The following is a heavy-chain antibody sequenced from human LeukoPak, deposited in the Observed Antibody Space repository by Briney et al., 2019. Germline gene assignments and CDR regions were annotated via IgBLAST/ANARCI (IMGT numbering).Heavy chain of an antibody. CDR1: GFTFSSYW. V-gene: IGHV3-74*01. CDR2: ISSDGSST. Sequence: GGSLRLSCAASGFTFSSYWMHWVRQAPGKGLVWVSRISSDGSSTNYADSVKGRFTISRDNAKNTLYLQMSSLRAEDTAVYYCAKDNWFDPWGQGTLVTVSS. CDR3: AKDNWFDP. J-gene: IGHJ5*02.